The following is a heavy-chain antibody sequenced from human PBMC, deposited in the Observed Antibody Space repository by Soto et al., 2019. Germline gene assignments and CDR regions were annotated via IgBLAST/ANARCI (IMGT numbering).Heavy chain of an antibody. CDR1: GGSISSSSYY. CDR2: IYYSGST. J-gene: IGHJ6*02. CDR3: ARFYYGSGSYRLWDYYYGMDV. D-gene: IGHD3-10*01. V-gene: IGHV4-39*01. Sequence: SETLSLTCTVSGGSISSSSYYWGWIRQPPGKGLEWIGSIYYSGSTYYNPSLKSRVTISVDTSKNQFSLKLSSVTAADTAVYYCARFYYGSGSYRLWDYYYGMDVWGQGTTVT.